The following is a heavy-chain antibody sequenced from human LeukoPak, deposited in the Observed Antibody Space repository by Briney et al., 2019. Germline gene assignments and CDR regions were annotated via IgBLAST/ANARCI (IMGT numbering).Heavy chain of an antibody. J-gene: IGHJ4*02. V-gene: IGHV3-23*01. CDR2: ISGSGGST. CDR3: ARENRGNNYGYFDY. CDR1: GFTFSSYA. Sequence: PGGSLRLSCAASGFTFSSYAMSWVRQAPGKGLEWVSAISGSGGSTYYADSVRGRFSISRDNSKNTLYLQMNSLRAEDTAVYYCARENRGNNYGYFDYWGQGNLVTVSS. D-gene: IGHD5-18*01.